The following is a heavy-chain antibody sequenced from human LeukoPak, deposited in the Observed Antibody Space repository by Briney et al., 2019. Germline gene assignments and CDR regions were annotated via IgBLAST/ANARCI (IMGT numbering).Heavy chain of an antibody. V-gene: IGHV4-39*01. J-gene: IGHJ4*02. CDR3: GRLFDS. CDR1: GGAIISDNFY. Sequence: SETLSLTCTVSGGAIISDNFYWGWVRQPPGKGLEWVGSINYSGTTYYNPSLRSRVSISVDTSRTQFFLRLDSVTAADTAVYYCGRLFDSWGQGILVTVSS. CDR2: INYSGTT.